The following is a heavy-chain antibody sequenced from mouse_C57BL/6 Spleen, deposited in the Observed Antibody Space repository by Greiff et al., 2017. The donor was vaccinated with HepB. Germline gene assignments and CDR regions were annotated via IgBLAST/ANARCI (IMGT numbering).Heavy chain of an antibody. CDR1: GYTFTSYG. D-gene: IGHD1-1*01. Sequence: QVQLKQSGAELARPGASVKLSCKASGYTFTSYGISWVKQRTGQGLEWIGEIYPRSGNTYYNEKFKGKATLTADKSSSTAYMELRSLTSEDSAVYFCHYYGSSQFAYWGQGTLVTVSA. J-gene: IGHJ3*01. CDR3: HYYGSSQFAY. CDR2: IYPRSGNT. V-gene: IGHV1-81*01.